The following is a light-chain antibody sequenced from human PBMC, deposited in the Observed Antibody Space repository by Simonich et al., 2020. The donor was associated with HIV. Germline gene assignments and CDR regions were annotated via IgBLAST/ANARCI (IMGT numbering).Light chain of an antibody. V-gene: IGKV3-15*01. CDR2: GAS. J-gene: IGKJ3*01. CDR1: QSVSSN. CDR3: QQYVSSPVT. Sequence: EIVMTQSPATLSVSPGERAPLSCRASQSVSSNLAWYQQKPGQAPRILIYGASTRATGIPARFSGSGSGTEFTLTISSLQSEDFAVYYCQQYVSSPVTFGPGTTVDIK.